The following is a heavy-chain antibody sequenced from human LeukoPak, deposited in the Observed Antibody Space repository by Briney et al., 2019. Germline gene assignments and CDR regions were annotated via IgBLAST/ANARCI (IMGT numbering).Heavy chain of an antibody. D-gene: IGHD3-22*01. CDR2: ISGSGGST. J-gene: IGHJ4*02. CDR3: AKDSAPYYYDSSGPPDY. CDR1: GFTFSSYA. V-gene: IGHV3-23*01. Sequence: GGSLRLSCAASGFTFSSYAMSWVRQAPGKGLDRVSAISGSGGSTYYADSVKGRFTISRDNSKNTLYLQMNSLRAEDTAVYYCAKDSAPYYYDSSGPPDYWGQGTLVTVSS.